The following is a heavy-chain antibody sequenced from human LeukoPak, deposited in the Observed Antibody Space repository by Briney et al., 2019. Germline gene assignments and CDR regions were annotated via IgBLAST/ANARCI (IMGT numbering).Heavy chain of an antibody. CDR1: GFTFSSYA. J-gene: IGHJ4*02. CDR2: ITTSGGST. CDR3: AIMHGYYDGSGYWVQ. D-gene: IGHD3-22*01. V-gene: IGHV3-23*01. Sequence: PGGSLRLSCAASGFTFSSYAMSWVRQAPGKGLEWVSFITTSGGSTSYADSVEGRFTISRDNPRNTLYMQMNSLRDEDTAVYYCAIMHGYYDGSGYWVQWDQGTLVTVSS.